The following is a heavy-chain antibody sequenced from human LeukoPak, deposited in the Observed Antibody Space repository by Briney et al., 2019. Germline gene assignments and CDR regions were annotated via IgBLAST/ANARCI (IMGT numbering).Heavy chain of an antibody. Sequence: ASVKVSCKASGYTFTSYDIHWVRQATGQGLEWMGWMNPNSGNTGYAQKFQGRVTITRNTTISTAYMELSSLRSEDTAVYYCARGGGWIYSSSSFHYMDVWGKGTTVTVSS. V-gene: IGHV1-8*03. J-gene: IGHJ6*03. CDR2: MNPNSGNT. CDR1: GYTFTSYD. D-gene: IGHD6-6*01. CDR3: ARGGGWIYSSSSFHYMDV.